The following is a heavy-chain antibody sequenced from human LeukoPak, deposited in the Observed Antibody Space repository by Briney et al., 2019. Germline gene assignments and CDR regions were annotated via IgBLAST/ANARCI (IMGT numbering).Heavy chain of an antibody. CDR3: ARRGSTDY. CDR1: GFSFSGYW. Sequence: GGSLRLPCAASGFSFSGYWMTWVRQAPGKGLEWVANIREDGSEKYYADFVKGRFTISRDNAKNSLDLQMNSLRAVDTAVYYCARRGSTDYWGQGTLVTVSS. CDR2: IREDGSEK. V-gene: IGHV3-7*03. D-gene: IGHD2/OR15-2a*01. J-gene: IGHJ4*02.